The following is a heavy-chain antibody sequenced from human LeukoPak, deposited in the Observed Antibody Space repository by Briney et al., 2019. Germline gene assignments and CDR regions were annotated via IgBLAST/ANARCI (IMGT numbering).Heavy chain of an antibody. V-gene: IGHV3-21*01. J-gene: IGHJ3*02. CDR3: ARVRLQPRTLLDDAFDI. CDR2: ISTSSSYI. CDR1: GFTFSSYS. Sequence: GGSLRLSCAASGFTFSSYSMNWARQAPGKGLEWVSCISTSSSYIYYADSVKGRFTISRDNAKNSLYLQMNSLRAEDTAVYYCARVRLQPRTLLDDAFDIWGQGTMVTVSS. D-gene: IGHD1-14*01.